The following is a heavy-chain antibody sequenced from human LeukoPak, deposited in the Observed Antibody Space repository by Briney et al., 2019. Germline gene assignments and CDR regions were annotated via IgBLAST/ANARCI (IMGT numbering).Heavy chain of an antibody. CDR3: AKGAYSSSSGFDP. CDR2: IWYDGSNK. Sequence: GGSLRLSCAASGFTFSSYGMHWVRQAPGKGLEWVAVIWYDGSNKYYADSVKGRFTTSRDNSKNTLYLQMNSLRAEDTAVYYCAKGAYSSSSGFDPWGQGTLVTVSS. D-gene: IGHD6-13*01. CDR1: GFTFSSYG. V-gene: IGHV3-33*06. J-gene: IGHJ5*02.